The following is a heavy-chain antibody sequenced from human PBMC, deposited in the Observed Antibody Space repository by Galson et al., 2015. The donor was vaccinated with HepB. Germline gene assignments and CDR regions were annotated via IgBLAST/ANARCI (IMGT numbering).Heavy chain of an antibody. J-gene: IGHJ4*02. CDR1: GFTFSTYW. CDR2: IKEDGNEQ. V-gene: IGHV3-7*01. Sequence: SLRLSCAASGFTFSTYWMSWVRQAPGKGLEWVANIKEDGNEQYYVDSVKGRFTISRDNAKNTLYLQMNSLRVEDTAVYYCAKGEATTRPKWGQGTLVTVSS. CDR3: AKGEATTRPK. D-gene: IGHD1-14*01.